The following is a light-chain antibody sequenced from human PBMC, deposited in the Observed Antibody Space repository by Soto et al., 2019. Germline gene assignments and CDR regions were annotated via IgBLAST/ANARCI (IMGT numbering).Light chain of an antibody. CDR1: TGTVTTYHF. V-gene: IGLV7-46*01. Sequence: QTVVTQEPSLTVSPGGTVTLTCGSSTGTVTTYHFPYWSQQKPGQAPTALIFDTRNRHSWTPARFSGSLLGGKAALTLSGAELEDEADYYCLLYYDTIRVFGGGTKLTVL. J-gene: IGLJ3*02. CDR3: LLYYDTIRV. CDR2: DTR.